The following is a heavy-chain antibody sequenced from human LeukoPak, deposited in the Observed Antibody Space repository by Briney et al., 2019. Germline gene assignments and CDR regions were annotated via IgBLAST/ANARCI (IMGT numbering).Heavy chain of an antibody. V-gene: IGHV3-21*04. CDR1: GFTFSIYS. CDR2: ISSISSYI. J-gene: IGHJ6*03. D-gene: IGHD6-19*01. Sequence: GSLRLSCAASGFTFSIYSMNGVRQAPGKGREGVSSISSISSYIYYADSVKGRFTISRDNAKSSLYLQMNSLRVEDTALYYCARDGGWYKRGLDHYYSYMDVWGKGTPVIVSS. CDR3: ARDGGWYKRGLDHYYSYMDV.